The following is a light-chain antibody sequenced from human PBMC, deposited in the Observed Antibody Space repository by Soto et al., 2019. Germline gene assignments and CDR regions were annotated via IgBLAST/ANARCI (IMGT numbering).Light chain of an antibody. CDR2: DAS. V-gene: IGKV3-15*01. Sequence: EIVMTQSPATVSVSPGERVTLSCRTSQSVSTYLAWYQQRPGQAPRLLIYDASTRATGVPARFGGSGSGTEFTLTISSLQSEDFALYYCQHYNNWSPAALGQGTKVDIK. CDR1: QSVSTY. CDR3: QHYNNWSPAA. J-gene: IGKJ1*01.